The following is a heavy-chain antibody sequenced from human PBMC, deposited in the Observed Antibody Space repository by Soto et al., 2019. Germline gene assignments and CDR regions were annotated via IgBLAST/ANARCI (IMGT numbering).Heavy chain of an antibody. CDR3: ARVWSYFNFDY. Sequence: PSETLSLTCAVSGGSFSGYYWSWIRQPPGKGLEWIGEINHSGSTNYNPSLKSRVTISVDTSKNQFSLKLSSVTAADTAVYYCARVWSYFNFDYWGQGTLVTVSS. J-gene: IGHJ4*02. D-gene: IGHD1-26*01. CDR1: GGSFSGYY. V-gene: IGHV4-34*01. CDR2: INHSGST.